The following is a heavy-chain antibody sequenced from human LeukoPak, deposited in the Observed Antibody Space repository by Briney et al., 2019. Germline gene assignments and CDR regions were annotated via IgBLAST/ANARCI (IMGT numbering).Heavy chain of an antibody. J-gene: IGHJ4*02. CDR3: AKDIDGSGSYGY. Sequence: GRSLRLSCAASGFTFDDYAMHWVRQAPGKGLEWVSGISWNSGSIGYADSVKGRFTISRDNAKNSLYLQMNSLRAEDTALYYCAKDIDGSGSYGYWGQGTLVTVSS. CDR2: ISWNSGSI. D-gene: IGHD3-10*01. V-gene: IGHV3-9*01. CDR1: GFTFDDYA.